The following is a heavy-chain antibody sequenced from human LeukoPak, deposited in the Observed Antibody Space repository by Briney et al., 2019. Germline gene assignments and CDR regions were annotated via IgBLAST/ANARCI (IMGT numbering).Heavy chain of an antibody. Sequence: GGSLRLSCAASGFTFNNYWLTWVRQAPGKGLEWVARISQDGSEKYYVDSVKGRFTISRDSGKNSLYLQMNSLRVEDTAVYYCARAVGSSGCDYWGQGTLVTVS. V-gene: IGHV3-7*01. CDR3: ARAVGSSGCDY. D-gene: IGHD3-22*01. J-gene: IGHJ4*02. CDR1: GFTFNNYW. CDR2: ISQDGSEK.